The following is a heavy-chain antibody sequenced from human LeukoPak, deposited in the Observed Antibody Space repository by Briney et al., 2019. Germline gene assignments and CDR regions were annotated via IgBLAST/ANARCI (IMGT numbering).Heavy chain of an antibody. Sequence: SETLSLTCAVYGGSFSGYYWSWIRQPPGKGLEWIGYIYYSGSTYYNPSLKSRVTISVDTSKNQFSLKLSSVTAADTAVYYCARDGGYDGGAAFDIWGQGTMITVSS. CDR3: ARDGGYDGGAAFDI. D-gene: IGHD5-12*01. V-gene: IGHV4-30-4*01. CDR2: IYYSGST. CDR1: GGSFSGYY. J-gene: IGHJ3*02.